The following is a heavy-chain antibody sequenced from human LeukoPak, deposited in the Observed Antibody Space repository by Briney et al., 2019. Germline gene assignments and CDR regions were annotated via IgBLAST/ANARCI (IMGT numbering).Heavy chain of an antibody. V-gene: IGHV3-30*04. CDR1: GLTFSSYA. J-gene: IGHJ6*02. D-gene: IGHD3-10*01. CDR3: AREELYYGSGSSVYYYGMDV. Sequence: GGSLRLSCAASGLTFSSYAMHWVRQAPGKGLEWVAVISFGGSSQYYADSVKGRFTISRDNSKNTLYLRMNSLRAEDTAVYYCAREELYYGSGSSVYYYGMDVWGQGTTVTVSS. CDR2: ISFGGSSQ.